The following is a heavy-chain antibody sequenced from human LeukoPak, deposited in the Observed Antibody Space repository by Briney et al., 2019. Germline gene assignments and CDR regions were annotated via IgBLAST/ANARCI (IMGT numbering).Heavy chain of an antibody. CDR3: ASDRTPYCGGDCYFDY. D-gene: IGHD2-21*02. CDR1: AFTFSSHW. J-gene: IGHJ4*02. Sequence: PGGSLRLSCAASAFTFSSHWMSWVRQAPGKGLEWVANIKQDGSEKYYVDSVKGRFTISRDNAKNSLYLQMNSLRAEDTAVYYCASDRTPYCGGDCYFDYWGQGTLVTVSS. V-gene: IGHV3-7*01. CDR2: IKQDGSEK.